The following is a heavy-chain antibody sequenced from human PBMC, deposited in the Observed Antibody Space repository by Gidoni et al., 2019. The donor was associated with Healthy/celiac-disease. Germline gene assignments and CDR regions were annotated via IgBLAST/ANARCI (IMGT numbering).Heavy chain of an antibody. Sequence: QVQLQESGPGLVKPSETLSLTCPVSGCSISSYYWSWIRQPPGKGLEWIGYIYYSGSTNYNPSLKSRVTISVDTSKNQFSLKLSSVTAADTAVYYCARSILGSTIRGVIFNWFDPWGQGTLVTVSS. J-gene: IGHJ5*02. CDR1: GCSISSYY. D-gene: IGHD3-10*01. CDR3: ARSILGSTIRGVIFNWFDP. V-gene: IGHV4-59*01. CDR2: IYYSGST.